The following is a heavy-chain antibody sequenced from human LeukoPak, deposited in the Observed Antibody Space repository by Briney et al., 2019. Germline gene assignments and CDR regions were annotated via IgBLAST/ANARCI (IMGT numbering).Heavy chain of an antibody. CDR2: IYYSKST. CDR1: GGSFSSSSFY. D-gene: IGHD3-10*01. CDR3: ARDPRSVLLWFGESGGAFDI. V-gene: IGHV4-61*01. J-gene: IGHJ3*02. Sequence: SETLSLTCTVSGGSFSSSSFYWSWIRQPQGKGLEWSGYIYYSKSTNYNPSLKSRVTISVDTSKNQFSLKLSSVTAADTAVYYCARDPRSVLLWFGESGGAFDIWGQGTMVTVSS.